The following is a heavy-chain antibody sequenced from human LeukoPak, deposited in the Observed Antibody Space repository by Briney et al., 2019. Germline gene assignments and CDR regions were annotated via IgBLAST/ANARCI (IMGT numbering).Heavy chain of an antibody. J-gene: IGHJ4*02. CDR3: AKKSPAGNIDY. Sequence: GGSLRLSCAASGFTFSAYSMNWVRQAPGKGLEWVSHISSSSRTIYYVDSVRGRFTISRDNAKNSLFLQMDSLRAEDTAVYYCAKKSPAGNIDYWGQGTLVTVSS. V-gene: IGHV3-48*04. CDR2: ISSSSRTI. CDR1: GFTFSAYS. D-gene: IGHD2/OR15-2a*01.